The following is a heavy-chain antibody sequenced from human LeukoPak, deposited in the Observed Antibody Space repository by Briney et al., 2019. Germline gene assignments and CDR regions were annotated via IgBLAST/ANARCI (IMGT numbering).Heavy chain of an antibody. CDR1: GGSISSSYY. J-gene: IGHJ4*02. V-gene: IGHV4-39*01. CDR2: IYYGENT. CDR3: ARRDDSSGYHKIFDY. Sequence: RSSETLSLTCTVSGGSISSSYYWGWIRQPPGKGLEWIGNIYYGENTYYNPSLKSRVTISIDTSKNQFYLKLSSLTAADTAVYYCARRDDSSGYHKIFDYWGPGTLVTVSS. D-gene: IGHD3-22*01.